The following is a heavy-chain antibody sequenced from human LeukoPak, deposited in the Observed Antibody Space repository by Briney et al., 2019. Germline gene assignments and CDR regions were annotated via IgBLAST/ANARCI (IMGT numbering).Heavy chain of an antibody. CDR2: IYSSGNT. V-gene: IGHV4-4*07. J-gene: IGHJ3*02. Sequence: SETLSLTCTVSGGSISSYYWSWIRQPAGKGLEWIGRIYSSGNTNYNPSLKSRVTISVDTSKKQFSLKLTSVTAADTALYYCARDLYSSKTNDAFVIWGQGTMVTVSS. CDR1: GGSISSYY. CDR3: ARDLYSSKTNDAFVI. D-gene: IGHD6-13*01.